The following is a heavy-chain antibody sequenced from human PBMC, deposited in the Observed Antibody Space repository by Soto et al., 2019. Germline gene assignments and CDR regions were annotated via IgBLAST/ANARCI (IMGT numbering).Heavy chain of an antibody. CDR1: GGSIRTIY. Sequence: QVQLQESGPGLVKPSETLSLRCSVSGGSIRTIYWTWVRQPAGKGLEYIGRIHTSGSSSYNPSLERRVTMSIDTPKNQFSLKLKSVTVADTAVYYCARESRDSGDGLDVWGQGTAVTVSS. CDR2: IHTSGSS. D-gene: IGHD2-15*01. CDR3: ARESRDSGDGLDV. V-gene: IGHV4-4*07. J-gene: IGHJ6*02.